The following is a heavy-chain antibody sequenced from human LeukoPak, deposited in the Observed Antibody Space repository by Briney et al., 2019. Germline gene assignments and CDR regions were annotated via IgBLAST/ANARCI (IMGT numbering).Heavy chain of an antibody. CDR3: ARTLMTTVTY. CDR1: GFTFSSYS. V-gene: IGHV3-21*01. Sequence: PGGSLRLSCAASGFTFSSYSMNWVRQAPGKGLEWVSSISSSSSYIYYADSVKGRFTISRDNAKNSLYLQMNSLGAEDKAVYYCARTLMTTVTYWGQGTLVTVSS. J-gene: IGHJ4*02. D-gene: IGHD4-11*01. CDR2: ISSSSSYI.